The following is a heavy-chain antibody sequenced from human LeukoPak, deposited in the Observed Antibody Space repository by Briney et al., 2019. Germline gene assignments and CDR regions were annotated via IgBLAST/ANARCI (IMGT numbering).Heavy chain of an antibody. D-gene: IGHD2/OR15-2a*01. CDR1: GFYFANYA. V-gene: IGHV3-30*04. Sequence: GGSLRLSCAASGFYFANYAMSWVRQAPGKGLEWLAVVLSDGSDQYYADSVQGRFSVSRDNSKNTLYLHMDTLRVEDTAVYYCARVSKPGWYDYYYMDVWGKGTTVIVSS. CDR2: VLSDGSDQ. CDR3: ARVSKPGWYDYYYMDV. J-gene: IGHJ6*03.